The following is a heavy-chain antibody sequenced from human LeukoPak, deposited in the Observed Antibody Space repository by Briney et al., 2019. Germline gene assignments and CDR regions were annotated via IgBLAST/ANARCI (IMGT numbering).Heavy chain of an antibody. CDR1: GDSFTTYY. CDR2: INPKDGST. D-gene: IGHD2-2*01. CDR3: ARDRGCTTSSCYRTGLRWFDP. Sequence: ASVKVSSKTSGDSFTTYYFHWVRQAPGQGLEWVATINPKDGSTDFAENFRGRVTLTRDTSTTTLYMDLHSLESADTAVYYCARDRGCTTSSCYRTGLRWFDPWGQGTLVIVSS. V-gene: IGHV1-46*01. J-gene: IGHJ5*02.